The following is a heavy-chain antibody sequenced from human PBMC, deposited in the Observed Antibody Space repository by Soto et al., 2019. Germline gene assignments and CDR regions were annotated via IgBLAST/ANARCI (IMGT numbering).Heavy chain of an antibody. D-gene: IGHD2-2*01. CDR1: GFTFRTYA. Sequence: GGSLRLSCAASGFTFRTYAMSWVRQAPGEGLEWVSTISDSGTTYYANSVKGRFTISRDNSRNTLDLQMNSLRVEDTAVYYCAKGGEGSCSRTSCLYFSDSWGQGTLVTVSS. J-gene: IGHJ5*02. CDR3: AKGGEGSCSRTSCLYFSDS. V-gene: IGHV3-23*01. CDR2: ISDSGTT.